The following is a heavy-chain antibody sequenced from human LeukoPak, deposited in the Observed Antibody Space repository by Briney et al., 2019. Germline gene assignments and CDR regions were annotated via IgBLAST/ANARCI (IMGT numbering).Heavy chain of an antibody. CDR2: IYYSGST. CDR3: ARQTTDFDY. Sequence: SETLSLTCTVSGGSISSSSYYWGWIRQPPGKGLECIGSIYYSGSTYYNPSLKSRVTISVDTSKNQFSLKLSSVTAADTAVYYCARQTTDFDYWGQGTLVTVSS. D-gene: IGHD4-17*01. J-gene: IGHJ4*02. V-gene: IGHV4-39*01. CDR1: GGSISSSSYY.